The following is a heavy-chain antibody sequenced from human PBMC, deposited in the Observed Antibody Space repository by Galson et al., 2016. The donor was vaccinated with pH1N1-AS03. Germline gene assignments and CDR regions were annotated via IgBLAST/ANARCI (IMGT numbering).Heavy chain of an antibody. CDR2: IYYTGRT. CDR1: GGSISSYY. V-gene: IGHV4-59*01. D-gene: IGHD3-3*01. CDR3: ARAPFWNGHKDY. J-gene: IGHJ4*02. Sequence: LSLTCAVSGGSISSYYWTWIRQPPGKGLEWIGYIYYTGRTWYNPSLKSRVSILVDTSKNQFSLRLSSVTAADTAVYYCARAPFWNGHKDYWGQGTLVTVSS.